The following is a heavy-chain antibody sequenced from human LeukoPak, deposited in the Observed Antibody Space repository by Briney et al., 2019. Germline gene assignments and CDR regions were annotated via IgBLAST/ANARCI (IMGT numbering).Heavy chain of an antibody. Sequence: ASVKVSCKASGYTFTSYGISWVRQAPGQGLEWMGWISAYNGNTNYPQKLQGRVTMTTDTSTSTAYMELRSLRSDDTAVYYCATGYQPTTYYYYGMDVWGQGTTVTVSS. J-gene: IGHJ6*02. CDR1: GYTFTSYG. V-gene: IGHV1-18*01. D-gene: IGHD2-2*01. CDR2: ISAYNGNT. CDR3: ATGYQPTTYYYYGMDV.